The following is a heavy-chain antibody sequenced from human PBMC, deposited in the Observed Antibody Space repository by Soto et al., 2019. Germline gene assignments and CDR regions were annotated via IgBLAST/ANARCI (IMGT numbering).Heavy chain of an antibody. V-gene: IGHV3-23*01. Sequence: EVQLLESGGGLVQPGGSLRLSCAASGFTFSSYAMSWVRQAPGKGLEWVSAISGSGGSTYYADSVKGRFTISRHNSKNPLNLQRNNLRAEDTAVYYGAKDSLPAANYWGQGTLVTVSS. J-gene: IGHJ4*02. CDR2: ISGSGGST. CDR3: AKDSLPAANY. CDR1: GFTFSSYA.